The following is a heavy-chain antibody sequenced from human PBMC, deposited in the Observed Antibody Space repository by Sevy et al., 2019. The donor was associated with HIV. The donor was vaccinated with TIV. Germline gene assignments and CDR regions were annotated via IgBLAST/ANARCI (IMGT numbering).Heavy chain of an antibody. J-gene: IGHJ6*02. V-gene: IGHV3-66*01. CDR2: IDSGGST. CDR3: ARDRYYDASGYYYYYYGMDV. D-gene: IGHD3-22*01. CDR1: GFTVSGNY. Sequence: GVSLRLSCAASGFTVSGNYMAWVRLAPGKGLEWVSLIDSGGSTYYADSVKGRFTISRDNAKNTLYLQMNPLRAEDTAVYFCARDRYYDASGYYYYYYGMDVWGQGTTVTVSS.